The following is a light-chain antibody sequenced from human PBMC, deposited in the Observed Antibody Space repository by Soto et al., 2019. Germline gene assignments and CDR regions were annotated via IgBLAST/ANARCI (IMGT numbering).Light chain of an antibody. CDR2: GAS. CDR1: QSVSNN. CDR3: QQYSTWPRT. J-gene: IGKJ1*01. V-gene: IGKV3-15*01. Sequence: EIVMPQSPATLSVSPGERATLSCRASQSVSNNLAWYRQKPGQAPRLHIYGASTRATGIPARFSGSGSGTEFNPTISRLQSEDFAVYYCQQYSTWPRTFGQVTKVEIK.